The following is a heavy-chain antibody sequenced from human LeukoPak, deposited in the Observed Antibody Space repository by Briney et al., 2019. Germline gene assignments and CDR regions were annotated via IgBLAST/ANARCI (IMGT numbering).Heavy chain of an antibody. CDR2: ISWNSGSI. D-gene: IGHD6-19*01. J-gene: IGHJ4*02. V-gene: IGHV3-9*01. CDR1: GFTFDDYA. Sequence: GRSLRLSCAASGFTFDDYAMHWVRQAPGKGLEWVSGISWNSGSIGYADSVKGRFTISRDNAKNSLYLQMNSLRAEDTAVYYCARDPPVAVTGPSLDYWGQGTLVTVSS. CDR3: ARDPPVAVTGPSLDY.